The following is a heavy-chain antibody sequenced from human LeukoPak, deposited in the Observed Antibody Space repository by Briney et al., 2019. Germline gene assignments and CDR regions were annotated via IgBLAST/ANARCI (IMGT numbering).Heavy chain of an antibody. CDR3: ARASGWYDY. CDR1: GGSFSGYY. V-gene: IGHV4-34*01. CDR2: INHSGST. J-gene: IGHJ4*02. D-gene: IGHD6-19*01. Sequence: SETLSLTCAVYGGSFSGYYWSWIRQPPGKGLEWIGEINHSGSTNYNPSLKSRVTISVDTSKNQFSLKLSSVTAADTAVYYCARASGWYDYWGQGTLVTVSS.